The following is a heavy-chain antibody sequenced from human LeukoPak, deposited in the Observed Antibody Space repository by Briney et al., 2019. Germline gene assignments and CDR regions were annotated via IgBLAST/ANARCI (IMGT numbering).Heavy chain of an antibody. CDR3: AREAVGAVAGTMRSFDY. Sequence: ASVKVSCKASGYTFTSYDINWVRQATGQGLEWMGWMDPNSGNTGYAQKFQGRVTITADKSTSTAYMELSSLRSEDTAVYYCAREAVGAVAGTMRSFDYWGQGTLVTVSS. D-gene: IGHD6-19*01. J-gene: IGHJ4*02. V-gene: IGHV1-8*01. CDR2: MDPNSGNT. CDR1: GYTFTSYD.